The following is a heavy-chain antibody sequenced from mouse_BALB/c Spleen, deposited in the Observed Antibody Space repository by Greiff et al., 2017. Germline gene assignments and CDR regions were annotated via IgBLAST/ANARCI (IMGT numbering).Heavy chain of an antibody. CDR2: IDPANGNT. CDR3: ANSYYFDY. V-gene: IGHV14-3*02. CDR1: GFNIKDTY. Sequence: VQLQQSGAELVKPGASVKLSCTASGFNIKDTYMHWVKQRPEQGLEWIGRIDPANGNTKYDPKFQGKATITADTSSNTAYLQLSSLTSEDTAVYYCANSYYFDYWGQGTTLTVSS. J-gene: IGHJ2*01.